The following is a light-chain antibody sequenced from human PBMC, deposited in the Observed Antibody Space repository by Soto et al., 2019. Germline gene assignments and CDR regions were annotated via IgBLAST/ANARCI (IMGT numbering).Light chain of an antibody. J-gene: IGKJ1*01. V-gene: IGKV1-5*01. CDR2: DAS. Sequence: DIQLTQTPSTLSASVGDEVTITCRASQTISRWLAWYQQKPGRAPKLLIYDASTLESGVPSRFSGSGSETEFTLTISRLQPDDFATYYCQQYENYWTFGQGTKVDI. CDR3: QQYENYWT. CDR1: QTISRW.